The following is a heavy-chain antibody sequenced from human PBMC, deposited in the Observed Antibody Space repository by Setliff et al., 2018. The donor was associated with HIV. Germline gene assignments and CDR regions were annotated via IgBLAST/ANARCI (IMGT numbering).Heavy chain of an antibody. CDR3: ARLPDINSWPFDY. D-gene: IGHD6-13*01. Sequence: SETLSLTCTVSYGSISGHYWTWIRQPPGKGLEWIGYIHHSGGTQYNSSLMSRLTMSVDSSKNQFSLSLSSVTAADTAVYYCARLPDINSWPFDYWARGTLVTVSS. J-gene: IGHJ4*02. V-gene: IGHV4-59*11. CDR2: IHHSGGT. CDR1: YGSISGHY.